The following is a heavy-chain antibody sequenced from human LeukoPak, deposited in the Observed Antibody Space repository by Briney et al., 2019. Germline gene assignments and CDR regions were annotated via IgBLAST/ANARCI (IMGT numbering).Heavy chain of an antibody. Sequence: GGSLRLSCAASGFTVSGSYMSWVRQAPGRGLEWVSVIYSDGTTNYADSVKGRFTISRDNAKDSLYLQMNSLRAEDTAVYYCARDKIVGATYFDYWGQGTLVTVSS. J-gene: IGHJ4*02. V-gene: IGHV3-53*01. CDR1: GFTVSGSY. CDR2: IYSDGTT. D-gene: IGHD1-26*01. CDR3: ARDKIVGATYFDY.